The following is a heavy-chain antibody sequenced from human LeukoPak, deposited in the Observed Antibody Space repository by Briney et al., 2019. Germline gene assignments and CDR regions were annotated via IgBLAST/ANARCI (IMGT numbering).Heavy chain of an antibody. J-gene: IGHJ3*02. V-gene: IGHV3-53*01. CDR3: ATPLDYGAQGAFDI. CDR1: GFTVSSNY. Sequence: GGSLRLSCAASGFTVSSNYMSWVRQAPGKGLEWVSVIYSGGSTYYADSVKGRFTISRDNSKNTLYLQMNSLRAEDTAVYYCATPLDYGAQGAFDIWGQGTMVTVSS. D-gene: IGHD4-17*01. CDR2: IYSGGST.